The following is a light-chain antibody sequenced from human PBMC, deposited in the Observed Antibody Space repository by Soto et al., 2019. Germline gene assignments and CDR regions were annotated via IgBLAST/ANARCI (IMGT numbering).Light chain of an antibody. CDR3: QLYGRI. Sequence: EIVLTQSPGTLSLSPGERATLSCRATQSVSSSYLAWYQQKPGQAPRLLIYGASSRATGIPDRFSGSGSGTDFTLTISRLEPEDFAVYYCQLYGRIFGQGTKLEIK. CDR2: GAS. J-gene: IGKJ2*01. V-gene: IGKV3-20*01. CDR1: QSVSSSY.